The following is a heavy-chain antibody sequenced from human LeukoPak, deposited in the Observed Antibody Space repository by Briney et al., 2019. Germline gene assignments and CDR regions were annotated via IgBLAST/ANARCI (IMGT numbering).Heavy chain of an antibody. D-gene: IGHD4-17*01. J-gene: IGHJ4*02. CDR3: AKVKTTVTTTEY. CDR2: ISGSSSTM. CDR1: GFTFTTYS. V-gene: IGHV3-48*01. Sequence: GGSLRLSCEASGFTFTTYSMNWVRQAPGKGLEWVSYISGSSSTMYYADSVKGRFTISRDNSKNTLYLQMNSLRAEDTAVYYCAKVKTTVTTTEYWGQGTLVTVSS.